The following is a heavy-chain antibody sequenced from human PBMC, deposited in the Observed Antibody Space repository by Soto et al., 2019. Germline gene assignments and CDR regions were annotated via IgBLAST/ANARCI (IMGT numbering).Heavy chain of an antibody. CDR3: ANSYRGGWTPYSLDY. V-gene: IGHV3-23*01. CDR2: ISGSGGST. J-gene: IGHJ4*02. D-gene: IGHD6-19*01. Sequence: EVQLLESGGGLVQPGGSLRLSCAASGFTFSSYAMSWVRQAPGKGLEWVSAISGSGGSTHYADSVKGRFTISRDNSKNTLYLQMYSLRAEDTAVYYCANSYRGGWTPYSLDYWGQGTLVTVSS. CDR1: GFTFSSYA.